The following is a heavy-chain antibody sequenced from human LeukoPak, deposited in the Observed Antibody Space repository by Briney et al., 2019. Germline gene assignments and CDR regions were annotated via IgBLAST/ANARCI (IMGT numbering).Heavy chain of an antibody. CDR1: RFTFSSYW. CDR2: IKQDGSEK. J-gene: IGHJ6*02. D-gene: IGHD2-2*01. Sequence: GGSLRLSCAASRFTFSSYWMSWVRQAPGKGLEWVANIKQDGSEKYYVDSVKGRFTISRDNAKNSLYLQMNSLRAEDTAVYYCAREGIVVVPAAIGMDVWGQGTTVTVSS. V-gene: IGHV3-7*01. CDR3: AREGIVVVPAAIGMDV.